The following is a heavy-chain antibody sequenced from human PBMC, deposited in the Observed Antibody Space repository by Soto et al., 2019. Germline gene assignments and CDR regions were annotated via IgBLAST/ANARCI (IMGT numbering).Heavy chain of an antibody. D-gene: IGHD3-22*01. CDR1: GFTFSSYS. CDR3: ERVLTMIVVAQGFDY. CDR2: ISSSSSYI. Sequence: GGSLRLSCAASGFTFSSYSMNWVRQAPGKGLEWVSSISSSSSYIYYADSVKGRFTISRDNAKNSLYLQMNSLRAEDTAVYYCERVLTMIVVAQGFDYWGQGTLVTVYS. V-gene: IGHV3-21*01. J-gene: IGHJ4*02.